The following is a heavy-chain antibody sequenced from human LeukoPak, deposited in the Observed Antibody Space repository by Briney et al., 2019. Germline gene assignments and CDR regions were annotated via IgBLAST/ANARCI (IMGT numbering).Heavy chain of an antibody. CDR3: ARPRYYDSSDPDAFDI. D-gene: IGHD3-22*01. Sequence: PSETLSLTCAVSGYSISSGYYWGWIRQPPGKGLEWIGSIYHSGSTYYNPSLKSRVTISVDTSKNQFSLKLSSVTAADTAVYYCARPRYYDSSDPDAFDIWGQGTMVTVSS. CDR2: IYHSGST. J-gene: IGHJ3*02. CDR1: GYSISSGYY. V-gene: IGHV4-38-2*01.